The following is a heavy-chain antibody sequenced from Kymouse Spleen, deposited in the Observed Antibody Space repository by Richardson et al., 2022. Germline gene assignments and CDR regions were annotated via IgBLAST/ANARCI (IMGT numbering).Heavy chain of an antibody. J-gene: IGHJ4*02. V-gene: IGHV3-30*18. CDR2: ISYDGSNK. D-gene: IGHD6-6*01. CDR1: GFTFSSYG. Sequence: QVQLVESGGGVVQPGRSLRLSCAASGFTFSSYGMHWVRQAPGKGLEWVAVISYDGSNKYYADSVKGRFTISRDNSKNTLYLQMNSLRAEDTAVYYCAKGSSSSFFFDYWGQGTLVTVSS. CDR3: AKGSSSSFFFDY.